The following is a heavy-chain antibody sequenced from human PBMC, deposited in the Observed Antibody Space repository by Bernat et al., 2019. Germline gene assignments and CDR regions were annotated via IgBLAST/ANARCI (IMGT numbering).Heavy chain of an antibody. D-gene: IGHD6-19*01. CDR3: ARRVAGSRGADY. Sequence: QVQLVQSGAEVKKPGASVKVSCKASGYTFTSYAMHWVRQAPGQRLEWMGWINAGNGNTKYSQKFQGRVTITRDTAASTAYMELGSVRSEDTAVDYWARRVAGSRGADYWGQGTLVTVSS. CDR2: INAGNGNT. V-gene: IGHV1-3*01. CDR1: GYTFTSYA. J-gene: IGHJ4*02.